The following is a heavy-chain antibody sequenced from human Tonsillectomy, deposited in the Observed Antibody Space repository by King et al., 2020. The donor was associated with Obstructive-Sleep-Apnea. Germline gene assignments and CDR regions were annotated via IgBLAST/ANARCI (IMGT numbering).Heavy chain of an antibody. J-gene: IGHJ4*02. D-gene: IGHD2-2*01. CDR3: AGGPIYQDPPFDS. Sequence: QLQESGPGLVKPSETLSLTCTVSGHSLRSSNYYWGWIRQPPGKGLEWIGSVYYSGTTYYTPSLKSRVTISIDTSKTHFSLKLTSVTAADPAVYYCAGGPIYQDPPFDSWGQGTLVIVSS. V-gene: IGHV4-39*07. CDR1: GHSLRSSNYY. CDR2: VYYSGTT.